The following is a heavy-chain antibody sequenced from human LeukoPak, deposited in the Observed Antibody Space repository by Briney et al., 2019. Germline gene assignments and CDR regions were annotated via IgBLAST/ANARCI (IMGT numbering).Heavy chain of an antibody. CDR1: GYTLSSYA. Sequence: ASVKVSCKASGYTLSSYAMNWVRQAPGQGLEWMGWINTNTGNPTYAQGFAGRFVFSLDTSVSTAYLQISSLKAEDTAVYFCARARAEPYGAMDVWGKGTTVTVSS. CDR3: ARARAEPYGAMDV. V-gene: IGHV7-4-1*02. J-gene: IGHJ6*04. CDR2: INTNTGNP. D-gene: IGHD1-14*01.